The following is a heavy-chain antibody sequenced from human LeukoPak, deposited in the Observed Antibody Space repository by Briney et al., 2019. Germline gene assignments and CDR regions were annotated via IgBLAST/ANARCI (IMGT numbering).Heavy chain of an antibody. V-gene: IGHV5-51*01. CDR1: GYSFTSYW. CDR3: ARQMGYYDSSGYYSFWYFDY. CDR2: IYPGDSDT. J-gene: IGHJ4*02. Sequence: HGESLNISCKGSGYSFTSYWIGWVRQMPGKGLEWMGIIYPGDSDTRYSPSFQGQVTISADKSISTAYLQWSGLKASDTAMYYCARQMGYYDSSGYYSFWYFDYWGQGTLVTVSS. D-gene: IGHD3-22*01.